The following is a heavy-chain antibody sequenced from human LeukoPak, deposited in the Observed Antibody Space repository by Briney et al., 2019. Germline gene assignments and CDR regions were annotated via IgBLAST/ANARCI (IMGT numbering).Heavy chain of an antibody. J-gene: IGHJ4*02. Sequence: GGSLRRSCAASGFTFSSYGMSWVRQAPGMGLEWVSAISGSGGSTYYADSVKGRFTISRDNSKNTLYLQMNSLRAEDTAVYYCAKRDCSSTSCYRLSYYFDYWGQGTLVTVSS. V-gene: IGHV3-23*01. D-gene: IGHD2-2*01. CDR3: AKRDCSSTSCYRLSYYFDY. CDR2: ISGSGGST. CDR1: GFTFSSYG.